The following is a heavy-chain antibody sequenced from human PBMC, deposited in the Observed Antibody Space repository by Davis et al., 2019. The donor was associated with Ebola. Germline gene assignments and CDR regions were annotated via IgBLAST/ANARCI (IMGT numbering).Heavy chain of an antibody. CDR2: IYYSGST. CDR1: GGSISSHY. J-gene: IGHJ4*02. V-gene: IGHV4-59*11. CDR3: ARSVARSSSWYPNDY. D-gene: IGHD6-13*01. Sequence: MPGGSLRLSCTVSGGSISSHYWSWIRQPPGKGLEWIGYIYYSGSTNYNPSLKSRVTISVDTSKNQFSLKLSSVTAADTAVYYCARSVARSSSWYPNDYWGQGTLVTVSS.